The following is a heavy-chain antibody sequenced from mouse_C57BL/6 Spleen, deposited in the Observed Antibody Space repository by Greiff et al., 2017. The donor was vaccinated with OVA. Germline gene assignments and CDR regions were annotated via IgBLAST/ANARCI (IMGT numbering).Heavy chain of an antibody. Sequence: QVQLQQSGPELVKPGASVKISCKASGYAFSSSWMNWVKQRPGKGLEWIGRIYPGDGDTNYNGKFKGKATLTADKSSSTAYMQLSSLTSEDSAVYFCARRRDGNFYYAMDYWGQGTSVTVSS. CDR2: IYPGDGDT. CDR3: ARRRDGNFYYAMDY. CDR1: GYAFSSSW. D-gene: IGHD2-1*01. V-gene: IGHV1-82*01. J-gene: IGHJ4*01.